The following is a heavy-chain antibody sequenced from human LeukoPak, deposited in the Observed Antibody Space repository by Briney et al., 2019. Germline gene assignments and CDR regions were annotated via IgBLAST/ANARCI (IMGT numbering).Heavy chain of an antibody. D-gene: IGHD6-13*01. V-gene: IGHV3-30*03. CDR1: GYTLTELS. Sequence: SCKVSGYTLTELSMHWVRQAPGEGLEWVAVISRDGTDKYYADSVKGRLTISRDNSQSTLYLHMNSLSTEDTALYYCARAIRAPGTPENAFDIWGQGTMVTVSS. CDR3: ARAIRAPGTPENAFDI. J-gene: IGHJ3*02. CDR2: ISRDGTDK.